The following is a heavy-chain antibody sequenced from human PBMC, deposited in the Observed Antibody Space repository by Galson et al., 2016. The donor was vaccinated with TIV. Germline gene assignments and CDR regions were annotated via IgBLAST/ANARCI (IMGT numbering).Heavy chain of an antibody. J-gene: IGHJ6*02. CDR1: GFTFSRYY. V-gene: IGHV3-74*01. D-gene: IGHD1-14*01. Sequence: SLRLSCAASGFTFSRYYMHWVRQAPGKGLVWVSRISSDGSSTLYADSVKARFTISRDNAKNTLYLQMSSLRAEDTALYYCTRDEPSYNYVLEGWGQGTTVTVSS. CDR2: ISSDGSST. CDR3: TRDEPSYNYVLEG.